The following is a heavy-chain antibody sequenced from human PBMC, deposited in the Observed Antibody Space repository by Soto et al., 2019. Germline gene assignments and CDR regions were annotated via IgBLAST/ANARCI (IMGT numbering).Heavy chain of an antibody. Sequence: GESLKISCQGSGYSFTSYWIGWVRQMPGKGLEWMGIIYPGDSDTRYSPSFQGQVTISADKSISTAYLQWSSLKASDTAMYYCARGAEWLVHYYYYGMDVWGQGTTVTVSS. CDR1: GYSFTSYW. D-gene: IGHD6-19*01. V-gene: IGHV5-51*01. CDR2: IYPGDSDT. CDR3: ARGAEWLVHYYYYGMDV. J-gene: IGHJ6*02.